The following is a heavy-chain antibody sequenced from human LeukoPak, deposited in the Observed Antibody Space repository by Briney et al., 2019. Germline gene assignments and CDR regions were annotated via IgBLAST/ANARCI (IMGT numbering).Heavy chain of an antibody. D-gene: IGHD5-18*01. Sequence: PSETLSLTCTVSGGSISSYYWSWIRQPPGKGLGWVGFIYYSGSTNNNPSLKSRVTISVDKSKNQISLKLSSVTAADTAVYYCARGVSRGYSYGRYYMDVWGKGTTVTVSS. CDR3: ARGVSRGYSYGRYYMDV. CDR2: IYYSGST. J-gene: IGHJ6*03. V-gene: IGHV4-59*01. CDR1: GGSISSYY.